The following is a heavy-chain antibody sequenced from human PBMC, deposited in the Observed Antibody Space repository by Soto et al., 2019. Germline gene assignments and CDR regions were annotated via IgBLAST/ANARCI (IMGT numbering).Heavy chain of an antibody. CDR1: GYSFTTYW. V-gene: IGHV5-51*01. CDR2: IYPGDSRT. Sequence: RGESLKISCKGLGYSFTTYWIAWVRQMPGKGLEWMGVIYPGDSRTRNSPSFQGQVTISADKSISTAYLQWSSLKASDTAMYYCARFGRIDSSGYLAPWGQGTLVTVSS. J-gene: IGHJ5*02. D-gene: IGHD3-22*01. CDR3: ARFGRIDSSGYLAP.